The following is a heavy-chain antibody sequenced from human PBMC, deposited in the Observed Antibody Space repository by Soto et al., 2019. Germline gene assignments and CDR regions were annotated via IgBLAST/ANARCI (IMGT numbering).Heavy chain of an antibody. CDR2: ISYDGANK. CDR3: ARPNDLDGEPLQY. CDR1: GFTFSTFA. V-gene: IGHV3-30-3*01. D-gene: IGHD1-1*01. J-gene: IGHJ4*02. Sequence: QVQLVESGGGVVQPGRSLRLSCAASGFTFSTFAMHWVRQAPGKGLEWVAVISYDGANKYYADSVKGRFTISRDNSKNTLYLQMNSLRVEDTAVYYSARPNDLDGEPLQYWGQGTLVTVSS.